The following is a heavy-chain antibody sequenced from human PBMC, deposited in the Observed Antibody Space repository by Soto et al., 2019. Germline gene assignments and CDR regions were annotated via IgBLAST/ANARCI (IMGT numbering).Heavy chain of an antibody. V-gene: IGHV3-48*02. CDR2: IGSSSTT. J-gene: IGHJ5*02. D-gene: IGHD6-13*01. Sequence: EVQLVESGGGLVQPGGSLRLSCAASGFTFSSYSMNWVRQAPGKGLEWVSYIGSSSTTYYAHSVKGRFTISRDNAKNSLYLQMNSLRDEDTAVYYCARDSPYSSSWYDLNWFDPWGQGTLVTVSS. CDR1: GFTFSSYS. CDR3: ARDSPYSSSWYDLNWFDP.